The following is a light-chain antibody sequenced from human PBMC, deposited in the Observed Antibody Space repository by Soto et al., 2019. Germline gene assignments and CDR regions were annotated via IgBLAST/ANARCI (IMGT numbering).Light chain of an antibody. CDR3: CSYAGTRTYL. CDR1: SSDVGSDNL. CDR2: EVN. Sequence: QSVLTQPASVSGSPGQSITISCTGTSSDVGSDNLVSWYQHHPGKAPKLIIYEVNQRPSGVSNRFSGSKSGNTASLTISGLQAEDEADYFCCSYAGTRTYLFGPGTKVTVL. J-gene: IGLJ1*01. V-gene: IGLV2-23*02.